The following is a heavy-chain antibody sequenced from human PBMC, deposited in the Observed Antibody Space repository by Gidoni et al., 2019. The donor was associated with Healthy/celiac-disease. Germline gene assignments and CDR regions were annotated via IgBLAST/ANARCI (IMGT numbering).Heavy chain of an antibody. Sequence: QVQLVESGGGVVQPGRSLRLSCAASGFTFRSDAMHWVRQAPGKGLEWVAVISYDGSNKYYADSVKGRFTISRDNSKNTLYLQMNSLRAEDTAVYYCARAHTAMGSFDYWGQGTLVTVSS. CDR1: GFTFRSDA. J-gene: IGHJ4*02. CDR2: ISYDGSNK. D-gene: IGHD5-18*01. CDR3: ARAHTAMGSFDY. V-gene: IGHV3-30*04.